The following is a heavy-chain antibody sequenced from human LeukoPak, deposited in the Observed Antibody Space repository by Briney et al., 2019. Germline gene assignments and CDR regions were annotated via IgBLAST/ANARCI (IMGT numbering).Heavy chain of an antibody. CDR2: IWYDGSDK. Sequence: GGSLRLSCAASGFTFNNYGMHWVRQAPGKGLEWVAFIWYDGSDKYYADSVKGRFIVSRDDSKNTLYLQMNSLTAEDTAVYYCARDVSSAFDSWGQGTLVTVSS. V-gene: IGHV3-33*01. J-gene: IGHJ4*02. CDR1: GFTFNNYG. CDR3: ARDVSSAFDS. D-gene: IGHD3-22*01.